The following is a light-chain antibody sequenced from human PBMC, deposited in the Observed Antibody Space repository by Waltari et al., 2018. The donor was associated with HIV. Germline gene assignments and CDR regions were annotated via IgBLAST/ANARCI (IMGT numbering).Light chain of an antibody. CDR3: QQYYDTPLT. CDR1: QNVLSSSNKMNY. CDR2: WAS. Sequence: DIVMTQSPDSLVVPLLERDTINCKSRQNVLSSSNKMNYLAWYQQKPGQPPELLINWASTRESVVPERFSGSGSGTDFTLTIRSLQAEDVAVYYCQQYYDTPLTFGGGTKVEIK. V-gene: IGKV4-1*01. J-gene: IGKJ4*01.